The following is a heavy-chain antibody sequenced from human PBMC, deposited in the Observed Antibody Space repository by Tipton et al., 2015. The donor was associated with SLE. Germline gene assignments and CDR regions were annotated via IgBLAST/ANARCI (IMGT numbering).Heavy chain of an antibody. CDR1: GISFNTHW. J-gene: IGHJ4*02. Sequence: SLRLSCAVSGISFNTHWMNWVRQAPGKGPEWVANIDQYGNEKYYVASVRGRFTISRDNAKNSLYLQMDSLRAEDTAVYYCVRVFSGGFFDCWGQGALVVVSS. D-gene: IGHD3-10*01. CDR2: IDQYGNEK. V-gene: IGHV3-7*02. CDR3: VRVFSGGFFDC.